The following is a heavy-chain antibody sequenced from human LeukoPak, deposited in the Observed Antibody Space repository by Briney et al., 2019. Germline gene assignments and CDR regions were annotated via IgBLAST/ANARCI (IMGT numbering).Heavy chain of an antibody. J-gene: IGHJ4*02. CDR1: GFTFSNYA. CDR2: ISYDGSNK. D-gene: IGHD4-23*01. Sequence: PGRSLRLSCAASGFTFSNYAMHWVRQAPGKGLEWVAVISYDGSNKDNADSVKGRFTISRDNSKNTLYLQMKSLRAEDTAVYYCARGAHKRDDYGGFFDYWGQGTLVTVSS. CDR3: ARGAHKRDDYGGFFDY. V-gene: IGHV3-30*04.